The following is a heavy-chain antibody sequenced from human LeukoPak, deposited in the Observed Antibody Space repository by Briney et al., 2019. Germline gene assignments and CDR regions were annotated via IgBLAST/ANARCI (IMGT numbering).Heavy chain of an antibody. J-gene: IGHJ4*02. V-gene: IGHV3-23*01. Sequence: GGSLMLSCAASEFPFSTYAMSWVRQAPGKGLEWVSSISGSGGSTYYAASVKGRFTISRDNSKNTLYLQMNSLRAEDTAVYYCAVVRGLIDPFNYWGQGTLVTVSS. CDR2: ISGSGGST. CDR3: AVVRGLIDPFNY. CDR1: EFPFSTYA. D-gene: IGHD3-10*01.